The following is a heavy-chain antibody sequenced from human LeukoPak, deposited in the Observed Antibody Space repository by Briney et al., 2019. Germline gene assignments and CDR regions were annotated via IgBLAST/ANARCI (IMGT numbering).Heavy chain of an antibody. Sequence: GGSLRLSCAASGFSISDYYMTWVRRAPGKGLEWVSTIERGTSTLYAGSVKGRFTISRDNTKNTLYLQMNSLRAEDTAVYYCGRGGYDFDAWGPGTTVSVFS. D-gene: IGHD3/OR15-3a*01. CDR2: IERGTST. J-gene: IGHJ6*02. V-gene: IGHV3-69-1*01. CDR1: GFSISDYY. CDR3: GRGGYDFDA.